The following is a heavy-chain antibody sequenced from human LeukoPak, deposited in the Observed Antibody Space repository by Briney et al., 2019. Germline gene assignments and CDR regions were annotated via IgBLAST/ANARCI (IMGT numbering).Heavy chain of an antibody. CDR3: ARGSYSSGWLIDY. V-gene: IGHV3-21*01. D-gene: IGHD6-19*01. CDR2: ITESSSYI. J-gene: IGHJ4*02. CDR1: GFTFSSYG. Sequence: PGGSLRLSCAASGFTFSSYGMNWVRQAPGKGLEWVSCITESSSYIYYADSVKGRFTISRDNAKNSLYLQMNSLRAEDTAVYYCARGSYSSGWLIDYWGQGSLVTVAS.